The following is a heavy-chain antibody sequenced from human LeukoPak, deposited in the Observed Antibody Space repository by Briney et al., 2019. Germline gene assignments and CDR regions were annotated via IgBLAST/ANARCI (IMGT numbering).Heavy chain of an antibody. D-gene: IGHD2-2*01. CDR3: ARDRLGYCSSTSCRWFDP. CDR2: IYYSGST. V-gene: IGHV4-31*03. CDR1: GGSISSGAYY. Sequence: PSETLSLTCTVSGGSISSGAYYWSWIRQHPGKGLEWIGYIYYSGSTYYNPSLKSRVTISVDTSKNQFSLKLSSVTAADTAVYYCARDRLGYCSSTSCRWFDPWGQGTLVTVSS. J-gene: IGHJ5*02.